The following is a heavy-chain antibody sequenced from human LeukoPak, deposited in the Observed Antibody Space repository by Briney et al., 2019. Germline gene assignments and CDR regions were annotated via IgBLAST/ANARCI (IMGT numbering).Heavy chain of an antibody. Sequence: GSSVKVSCKASGGTFSSYAISWVRQAPGQGLEWMGGIIPIFGTANYAQKFQGRVTITTDESTSTAYMELSSLRSEDTAVYYCARGRAVGGGQLISYYYYMDVWGKGTTVTVSS. D-gene: IGHD6-6*01. CDR1: GGTFSSYA. V-gene: IGHV1-69*05. CDR3: ARGRAVGGGQLISYYYYMDV. J-gene: IGHJ6*03. CDR2: IIPIFGTA.